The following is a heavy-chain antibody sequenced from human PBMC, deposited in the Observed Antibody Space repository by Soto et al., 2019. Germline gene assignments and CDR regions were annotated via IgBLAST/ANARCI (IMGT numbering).Heavy chain of an antibody. CDR2: FDPEDGET. V-gene: IGHV1-24*01. Sequence: ASVKVSCKVSGYTLTELSMHWVRQAPGKGLEWMGGFDPEDGETIYAQKFQGRVTMTTDTSTSTAYMELRSLRSDDTAVYYCARVRSLHPDLIHPFLSDFDIWGQGTMVTVSS. D-gene: IGHD2-21*01. J-gene: IGHJ3*02. CDR3: ARVRSLHPDLIHPFLSDFDI. CDR1: GYTLTELS.